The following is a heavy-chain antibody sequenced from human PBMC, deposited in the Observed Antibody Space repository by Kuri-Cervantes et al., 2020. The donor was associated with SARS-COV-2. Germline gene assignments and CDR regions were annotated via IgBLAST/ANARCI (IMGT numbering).Heavy chain of an antibody. CDR3: AKHTLLHFIVGAPSLYYYYGMDV. D-gene: IGHD1-26*01. CDR1: GFTFSSYW. Sequence: GESLRLSCAASGFTFSSYWMSWVRQAPGKGLEWVSSISSSRSYIYYEDSVKSRFTISRDNAKNSLYPQMNSLRAEDTAVYYCAKHTLLHFIVGAPSLYYYYGMDVWGQGTTVTVSS. J-gene: IGHJ6*02. CDR2: ISSSRSYI. V-gene: IGHV3-21*04.